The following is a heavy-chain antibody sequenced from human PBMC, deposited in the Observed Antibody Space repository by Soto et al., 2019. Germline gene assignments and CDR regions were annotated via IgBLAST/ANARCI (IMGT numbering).Heavy chain of an antibody. CDR1: GYTFTSYA. Sequence: ASVKVSCKASGYTFTSYAMHWVRQAPGQRLEWMGWINAGNGNTKYSQKFQGRVTITRDTSASTAYLELSSLRSEDTAVYYCASGSYLARWFDPWGQGTLVTVSS. V-gene: IGHV1-3*01. D-gene: IGHD3-10*01. CDR2: INAGNGNT. CDR3: ASGSYLARWFDP. J-gene: IGHJ5*02.